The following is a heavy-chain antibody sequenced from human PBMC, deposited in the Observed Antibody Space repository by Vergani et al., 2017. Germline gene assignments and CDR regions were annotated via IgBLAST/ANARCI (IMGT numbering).Heavy chain of an antibody. CDR3: ARARGGVAFFMSNWLDT. CDR2: VKSDGNSA. D-gene: IGHD3-3*01. V-gene: IGHV3-74*03. Sequence: EVQLVESGGGLVQPGGSLRLSCAASGFTLGQYWMHWVRQTPGTGLEWVSRVKSDGNSAMYADSVKGRFTISRDNSKNTLYLEMKSLRVEDTAVHYCARARGGVAFFMSNWLDTWGQGTLVSVSS. CDR1: GFTLGQYW. J-gene: IGHJ5*01.